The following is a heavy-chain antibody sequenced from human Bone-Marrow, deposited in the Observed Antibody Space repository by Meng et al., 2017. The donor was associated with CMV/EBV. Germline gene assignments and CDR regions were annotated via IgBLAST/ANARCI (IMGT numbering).Heavy chain of an antibody. Sequence: GESLKISCAASGFTFSSYGMHWVRQAPGKGLEWVAFIRYDGSNEYYEDSVKGRITTSRDNSKNTLYLQMNSLRAEDTAVYYCAKDQLPIYYYYGMDVWGQGTMVTVSS. CDR3: AKDQLPIYYYYGMDV. V-gene: IGHV3-30*02. CDR1: GFTFSSYG. J-gene: IGHJ6*02. CDR2: IRYDGSNE. D-gene: IGHD1-7*01.